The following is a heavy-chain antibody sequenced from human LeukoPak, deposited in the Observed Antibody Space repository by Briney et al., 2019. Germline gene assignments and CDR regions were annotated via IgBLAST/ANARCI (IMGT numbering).Heavy chain of an antibody. CDR2: IRSKAYGGTT. J-gene: IGHJ4*02. D-gene: IGHD3-10*01. CDR1: GFTFGDYA. CDR3: TRDVYYYGSGSYLNRDY. V-gene: IGHV3-49*04. Sequence: PGGSLRLSCTASGFTFGDYAMSWVRQAPGKGLEWVGFIRSKAYGGTTEYAASVEGRFTISRDDSKSIAYLQMNSLKTEDTAVYYCTRDVYYYGSGSYLNRDYWGQGTLVTVSS.